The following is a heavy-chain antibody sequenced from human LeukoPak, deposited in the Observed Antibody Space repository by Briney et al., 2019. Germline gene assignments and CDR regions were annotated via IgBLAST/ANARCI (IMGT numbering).Heavy chain of an antibody. CDR2: ISGYNGNT. Sequence: RASVKVSCKASGYTFTSYGISWVRQAPGQGLEWMGWISGYNGNTNYAQKLQGRVTMTTDTSTSTAYMELSRLRSDDTAVYYCASRALWFGEFINWGQGTLVTVSS. CDR1: GYTFTSYG. D-gene: IGHD3-10*01. V-gene: IGHV1-18*01. CDR3: ASRALWFGEFIN. J-gene: IGHJ4*02.